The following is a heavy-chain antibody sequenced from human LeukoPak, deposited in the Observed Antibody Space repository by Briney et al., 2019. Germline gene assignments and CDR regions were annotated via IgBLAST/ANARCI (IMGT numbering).Heavy chain of an antibody. J-gene: IGHJ4*02. Sequence: SETLSLTCAVYGGSFSGYYWSWIRLPPGKGLEWIGEINHSGSTNYNPSLKSRVTISVDTSKNQFSLKLSSVTAADTAVYYCARLRAVTRSSSWLQVRRRFDYWGQGTLVTVSS. D-gene: IGHD6-13*01. CDR1: GGSFSGYY. V-gene: IGHV4-34*01. CDR3: ARLRAVTRSSSWLQVRRRFDY. CDR2: INHSGST.